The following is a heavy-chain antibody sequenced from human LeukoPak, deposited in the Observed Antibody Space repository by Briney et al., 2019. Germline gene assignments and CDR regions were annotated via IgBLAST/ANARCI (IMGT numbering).Heavy chain of an antibody. V-gene: IGHV4-4*07. D-gene: IGHD2-15*01. CDR1: GGSLSRYY. CDR3: ARGRYESTRLSAYYYYYMDV. J-gene: IGHJ6*03. CDR2: IYTSGST. Sequence: SETLPLTCTVSGGSLSRYYWSWVRQPAGKGLEWIGRIYTSGSTIYNPSLKSRLNMSVDTSKNQFSLRLSSVTAADTAVYYCARGRYESTRLSAYYYYYMDVWGKGTTVTVSS.